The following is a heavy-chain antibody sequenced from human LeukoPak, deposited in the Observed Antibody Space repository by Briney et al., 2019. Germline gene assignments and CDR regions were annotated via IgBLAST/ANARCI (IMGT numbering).Heavy chain of an antibody. V-gene: IGHV4-30-2*01. J-gene: IGHJ4*01. CDR2: IYHSGST. CDR3: AIYYYDSSGYYLFDY. CDR1: GGSISSGGYS. D-gene: IGHD3-22*01. Sequence: SQTLSLTCAVSGGSISSGGYSWSWIRQPPGKGLEWIGYIYHSGSTYYNPSLKSRVTISVDRSKNQFSLKLSSVTAADTAVYYCAIYYYDSSGYYLFDYWGHGTLVTVSS.